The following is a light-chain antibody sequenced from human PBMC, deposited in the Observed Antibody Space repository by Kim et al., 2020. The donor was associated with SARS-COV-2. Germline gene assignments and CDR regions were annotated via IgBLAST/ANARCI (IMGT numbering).Light chain of an antibody. CDR1: SSNIGSNT. Sequence: ELTQPPSVSGTPGQRVTISCSGSSSNIGSNTVNWYQQLPGTAPKVLMYKNNQRPSGVPDRFSGSKSGTSASLAISGLQSEDEADYYCAAWDDRLNGFYVFGTGTRSPS. CDR3: AAWDDRLNGFYV. CDR2: KNN. J-gene: IGLJ1*01. V-gene: IGLV1-44*01.